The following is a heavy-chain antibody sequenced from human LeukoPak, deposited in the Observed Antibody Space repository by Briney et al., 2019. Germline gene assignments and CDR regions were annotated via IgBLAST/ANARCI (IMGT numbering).Heavy chain of an antibody. J-gene: IGHJ4*02. D-gene: IGHD1-26*01. CDR2: IRSTGVDT. CDR3: AKGANSGSYYYFDY. CDR1: GFTFSAYA. V-gene: IGHV3-23*01. Sequence: GGSLRLSCAVSGFTFSAYAMNWVRQAPGKGLEWVSSIRSTGVDTYYADSVEGRFTISRDNSKKTLSLQMNSLRVEDTAIYYCAKGANSGSYYYFDYWGQGTLATVSS.